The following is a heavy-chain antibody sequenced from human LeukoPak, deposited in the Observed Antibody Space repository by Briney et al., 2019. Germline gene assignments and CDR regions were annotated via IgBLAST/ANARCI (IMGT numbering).Heavy chain of an antibody. CDR1: GGSISSYY. CDR2: IYSSGSP. Sequence: PSETLSLTCTVSGGSISSYYWSWIRPPAGKGLEWIGRIYSSGSPNYNPSLSSRVIMSIDTSKNQFSLKLSSVTAADTAVYYCARTLLPAHRGAFDIWGQGTMVTVSS. J-gene: IGHJ3*02. CDR3: ARTLLPAHRGAFDI. V-gene: IGHV4-4*07. D-gene: IGHD2/OR15-2a*01.